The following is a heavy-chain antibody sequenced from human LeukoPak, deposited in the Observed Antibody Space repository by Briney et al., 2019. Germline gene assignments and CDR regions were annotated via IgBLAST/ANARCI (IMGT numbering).Heavy chain of an antibody. Sequence: AAVKVSFKASGYTFTSYGISWVRQAPGQGLEWMGGISAYNGNTNYAQKLQGRVTMSTDTSTSTAYMELRSLRSDDEAVYYYARDAPLIKETYYYGSGTTTHLDYWGQGTLVTVSS. V-gene: IGHV1-18*01. J-gene: IGHJ4*02. CDR3: ARDAPLIKETYYYGSGTTTHLDY. CDR1: GYTFTSYG. CDR2: ISAYNGNT. D-gene: IGHD3-10*01.